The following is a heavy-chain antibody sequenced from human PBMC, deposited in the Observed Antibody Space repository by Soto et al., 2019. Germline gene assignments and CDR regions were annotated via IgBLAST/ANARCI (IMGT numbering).Heavy chain of an antibody. CDR2: INGEGSSA. CDR1: GFAFSTSW. Sequence: PGGSLRLSCAAYGFAFSTSWIHWVRQAPGKGLVWVSCINGEGSSADYADSVKGRFTISRDNAKHTVYLQMNNLRVEDSAMYHCARVIGPGGWWFDPWGQGTLVTVSS. D-gene: IGHD2-15*01. CDR3: ARVIGPGGWWFDP. V-gene: IGHV3-74*01. J-gene: IGHJ5*02.